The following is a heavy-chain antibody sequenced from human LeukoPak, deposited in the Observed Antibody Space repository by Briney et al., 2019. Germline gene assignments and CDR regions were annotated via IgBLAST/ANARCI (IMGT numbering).Heavy chain of an antibody. V-gene: IGHV4-39*07. CDR1: GGSISSSSYY. Sequence: PSETLSLTCTVSGGSISSSSYYWGWIRQPPGKGLEWIGSIYYSGSTYYNPSLKSRVTISVDTSKNQFSLRLSSVTAADTAVYYCARALPSIAAGLLDYWGQGTLVTVSS. D-gene: IGHD6-6*01. CDR3: ARALPSIAAGLLDY. CDR2: IYYSGST. J-gene: IGHJ4*02.